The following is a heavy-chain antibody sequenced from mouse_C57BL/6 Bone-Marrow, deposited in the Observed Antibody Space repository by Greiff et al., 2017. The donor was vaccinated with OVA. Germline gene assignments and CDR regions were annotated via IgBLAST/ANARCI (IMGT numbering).Heavy chain of an antibody. J-gene: IGHJ3*01. Sequence: EVKLVESGGGLVQPGGSLKLSCAASGFTFSDYYMYWVRQTPEKRLEWVAYISNGGGSTYYPDTVKGRFTISRDNAKNTLYLQMSRLKSEDTAMYYCARGGGLGRFAYWGQGTLVTVSA. CDR3: ARGGGLGRFAY. CDR2: ISNGGGST. D-gene: IGHD4-1*01. V-gene: IGHV5-12*01. CDR1: GFTFSDYY.